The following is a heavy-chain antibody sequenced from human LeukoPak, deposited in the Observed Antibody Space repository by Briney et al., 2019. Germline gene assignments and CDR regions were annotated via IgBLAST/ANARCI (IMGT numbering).Heavy chain of an antibody. V-gene: IGHV4-59*01. CDR2: IYYSGST. J-gene: IGHJ4*02. D-gene: IGHD6-13*01. Sequence: QPSETLSLTCTVSGGSISSYYWSWIRQPPGKGLEWIGCIYYSGSTNYNPSLKSRVTISVDTSKNQFSLKLSSVTAADTAVYYCAREAAGTRAVDYWGQGTLVTVSS. CDR3: AREAAGTRAVDY. CDR1: GGSISSYY.